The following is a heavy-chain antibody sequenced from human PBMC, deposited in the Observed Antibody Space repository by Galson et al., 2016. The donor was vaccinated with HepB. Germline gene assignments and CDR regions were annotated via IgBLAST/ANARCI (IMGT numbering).Heavy chain of an antibody. CDR2: IYPGDSAT. V-gene: IGHV5-51*01. J-gene: IGHJ4*02. CDR3: ALCLDFLTGYGWWDY. Sequence: QSGADVKKPGESLKISCKGSGYSFTSYWIGWVRQMPGKGLEWMGIIYPGDSATRYSPSFQGPVTSSADKSINTAYLQWSRLRASDTAMYYGALCLDFLTGYGWWDYWGQGTLVTVSS. D-gene: IGHD3/OR15-3a*01. CDR1: GYSFTSYW.